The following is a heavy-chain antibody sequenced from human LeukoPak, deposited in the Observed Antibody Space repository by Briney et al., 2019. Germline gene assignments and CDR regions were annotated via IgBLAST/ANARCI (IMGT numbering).Heavy chain of an antibody. J-gene: IGHJ5*02. D-gene: IGHD1-26*01. V-gene: IGHV1-46*01. Sequence: EASVKVSCKASGYTFTSYYMHWVRRAPGQGLEWMGIINPSGGSTGYAQKFQGRVTMTRDMSTSTDYMELSSLRSEDTAIYYCARDNSVGDNAWWFDPWGQGTLVTVSS. CDR2: INPSGGST. CDR1: GYTFTSYY. CDR3: ARDNSVGDNAWWFDP.